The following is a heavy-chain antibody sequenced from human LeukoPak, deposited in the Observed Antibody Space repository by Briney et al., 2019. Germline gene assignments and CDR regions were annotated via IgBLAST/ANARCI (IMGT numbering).Heavy chain of an antibody. J-gene: IGHJ3*02. Sequence: GGSLRLSCAASGFTFSNAWVSWVRQAPGKGLEWVGRIKSKTDGGTTDYAAPVKGRFTISRDDSKNTLYLQMNSLRAEDTAVYYCARGSLEQLSHAIDIWGQGTMVTVSS. CDR3: ARGSLEQLSHAIDI. D-gene: IGHD6-13*01. V-gene: IGHV3-15*01. CDR2: IKSKTDGGTT. CDR1: GFTFSNAW.